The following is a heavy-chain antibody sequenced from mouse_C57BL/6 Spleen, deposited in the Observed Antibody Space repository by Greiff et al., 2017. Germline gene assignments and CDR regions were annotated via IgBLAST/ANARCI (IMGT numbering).Heavy chain of an antibody. CDR1: GYTFTDPP. CDR2: IYPRDGST. V-gene: IGHV1-78*01. CDR3: ARMGGFFIY. J-gene: IGHJ2*01. D-gene: IGHD1-1*01. Sequence: VQLQESDAELVKPGASVKISCKVSGYTFTDPPILWMKQRPEQGLEWIGYIYPRDGSTKSNETFKGKATLTADKSASTAYMQLTSLASKDSAVYFCARMGGFFIYRGQGTTRTVSS.